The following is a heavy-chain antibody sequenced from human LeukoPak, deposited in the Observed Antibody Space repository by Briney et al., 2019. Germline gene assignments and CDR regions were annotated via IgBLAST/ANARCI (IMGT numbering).Heavy chain of an antibody. J-gene: IGHJ4*02. CDR1: GFTFSSYS. D-gene: IGHD6-13*01. Sequence: GGSLRLSCAASGFTFSSYSMNWVRQAPGKGLEWVSYISSSSSTIYYADSVKGRFTISRDNAKNSLYLQMNSLRAEDTAVYHCARGGGVIAAAGNLYFDYWGQGTLVTVSS. CDR3: ARGGGVIAAAGNLYFDY. CDR2: ISSSSSTI. V-gene: IGHV3-48*01.